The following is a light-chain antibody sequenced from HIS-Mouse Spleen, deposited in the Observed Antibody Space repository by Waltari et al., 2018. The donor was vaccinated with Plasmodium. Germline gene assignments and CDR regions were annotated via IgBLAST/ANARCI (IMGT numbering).Light chain of an antibody. CDR2: GAS. Sequence: EIVMTQSPATLSVSPGESATLSCRASQLVRSNLAWYQQNPGQAPRRLIYGASTRATGIPARFSGSGSGTEFTLTISSLQSEDFAVYYCQQYNNWSFTFGPGTKVDIK. V-gene: IGKV3-15*01. CDR1: QLVRSN. J-gene: IGKJ3*01. CDR3: QQYNNWSFT.